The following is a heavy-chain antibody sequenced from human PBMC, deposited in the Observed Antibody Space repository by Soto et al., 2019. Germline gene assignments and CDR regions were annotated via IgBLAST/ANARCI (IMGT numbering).Heavy chain of an antibody. CDR1: GFTFSSYG. V-gene: IGHV3-30*18. Sequence: VQLVESGGGVVQPGRSLRLSCAASGFTFSSYGMHWVRQAPGKGLEWVAVISKDGGTKYDADSVKGRFTISRDNSKNTLYLQMNSLRAEDTAVYYCAKETHSSGYGSYFDYWGQGTLVTVSS. D-gene: IGHD3-22*01. CDR2: ISKDGGTK. J-gene: IGHJ4*02. CDR3: AKETHSSGYGSYFDY.